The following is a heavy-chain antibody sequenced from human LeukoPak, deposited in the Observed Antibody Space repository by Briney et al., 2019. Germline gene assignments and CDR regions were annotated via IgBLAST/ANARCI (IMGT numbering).Heavy chain of an antibody. D-gene: IGHD5-24*01. Sequence: ASVKVSCKASGYTFTSYYMHWVRQAPGQGLEWMGIINPSGGSTSYAQKFQGRVTMTRDTSTSTVYMEQSSLTSEDTAVYYCARVEMATMVHYWGQGTLVTVSS. V-gene: IGHV1-46*01. CDR3: ARVEMATMVHY. CDR1: GYTFTSYY. J-gene: IGHJ4*02. CDR2: INPSGGST.